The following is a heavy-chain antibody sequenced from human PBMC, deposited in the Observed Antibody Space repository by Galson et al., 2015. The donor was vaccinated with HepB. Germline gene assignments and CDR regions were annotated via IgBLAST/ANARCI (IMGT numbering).Heavy chain of an antibody. J-gene: IGHJ6*02. V-gene: IGHV1-69*13. CDR1: GGTFSSYG. CDR2: INPIADTT. D-gene: IGHD2-21*02. Sequence: SVKVSCKASGGTFSSYGISWVRQAPGHGLEWMGGINPIADTTNYAQKFQGRVTIIADDSKSTGYLELSSLTSEDTAVYYCARGRVVPDADCPLGRSRGLDVWGQETTVTVSS. CDR3: ARGRVVPDADCPLGRSRGLDV.